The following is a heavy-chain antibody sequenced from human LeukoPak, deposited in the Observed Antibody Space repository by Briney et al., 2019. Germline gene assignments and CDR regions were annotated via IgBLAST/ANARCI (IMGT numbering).Heavy chain of an antibody. Sequence: QPGGSLRLSCAASGFTFNSYEMNWVRQAPGKGLEWVSYITGSGSTIYYADSVKGRFTISRDNAKNSLYLQMNSLRAEDTAVYYCARSSYSSGWSVVDYWGQGTLVTVSS. J-gene: IGHJ4*02. CDR2: ITGSGSTI. CDR3: ARSSYSSGWSVVDY. CDR1: GFTFNSYE. D-gene: IGHD6-19*01. V-gene: IGHV3-48*03.